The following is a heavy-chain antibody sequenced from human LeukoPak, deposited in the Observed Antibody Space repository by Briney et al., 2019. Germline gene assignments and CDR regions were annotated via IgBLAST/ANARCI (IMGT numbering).Heavy chain of an antibody. CDR2: INGHEGAS. V-gene: IGHV3-23*01. J-gene: IGHJ3*02. CDR3: ARDGAWVGSYPQHAFDI. D-gene: IGHD1-26*01. CDR1: DTPLPTFV. Sequence: RYLRLSCTDSDTPLPTFVLSWFHRAPGKGLECCSLINGHEGASHYADSVKGGFTISRDNPKNALYLQMNSLRAEDTAVYYCARDGAWVGSYPQHAFDIWGQGTMVTVPS.